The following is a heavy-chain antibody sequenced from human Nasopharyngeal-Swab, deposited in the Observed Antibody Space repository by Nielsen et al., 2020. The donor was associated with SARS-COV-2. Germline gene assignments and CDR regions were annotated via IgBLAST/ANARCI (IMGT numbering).Heavy chain of an antibody. D-gene: IGHD6-19*01. Sequence: SETLSLTCAVYGGSFSGYYWSWVRQPPGKGLEWIGRIYYSGSTYYNPSLKSRVTISVDTSKNQFSLKLSSVTAADTAVYYCARGGSGFLHYVFDYWGQGTLVTVSS. CDR1: GGSFSGYY. CDR2: IYYSGST. J-gene: IGHJ4*02. V-gene: IGHV4-59*01. CDR3: ARGGSGFLHYVFDY.